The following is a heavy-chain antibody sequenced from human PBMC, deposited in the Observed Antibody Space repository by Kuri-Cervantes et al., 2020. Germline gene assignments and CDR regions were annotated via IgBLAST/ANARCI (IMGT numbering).Heavy chain of an antibody. Sequence: SETLSLTCAVYGGSFSGYYWSWIRQTPGKGLEWIGEINHSGSTNYNPSLKSRVTISVDTSKNQFSLKLSSVTAADTAVYYCARDCSGAGCYVLSLAFDIWGQGKMVTVSS. CDR3: ARDCSGAGCYVLSLAFDI. CDR2: INHSGST. V-gene: IGHV4-34*01. J-gene: IGHJ3*02. CDR1: GGSFSGYY. D-gene: IGHD2-15*01.